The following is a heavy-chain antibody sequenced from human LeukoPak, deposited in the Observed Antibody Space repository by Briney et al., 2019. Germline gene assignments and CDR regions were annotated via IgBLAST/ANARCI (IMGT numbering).Heavy chain of an antibody. CDR2: MNPNSGNT. D-gene: IGHD3-22*01. J-gene: IGHJ4*02. V-gene: IGHV1-8*01. Sequence: ASVKVSCKASGYTFTSYDINWVREATGQGLEWMGWMNPNSGNTGYAQKFQGRVTMTRNTSISTAYMELSSLRSEDTAVYYCARDQDYYDSSGYYLYYFDYWGQGTLVTVSS. CDR1: GYTFTSYD. CDR3: ARDQDYYDSSGYYLYYFDY.